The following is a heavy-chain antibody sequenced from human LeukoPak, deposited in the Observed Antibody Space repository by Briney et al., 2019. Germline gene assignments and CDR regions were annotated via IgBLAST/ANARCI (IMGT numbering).Heavy chain of an antibody. J-gene: IGHJ5*02. CDR3: AKVFAPVRGVIDWFDP. D-gene: IGHD3-10*01. CDR1: GFTFSSYA. Sequence: PGGSLRLSCAASGFTFSSYAMSWVRQAPGKGLEWVPAISGSGGSTYYADSVKGRFTISRDNSKNTLYLQMNSLRAEDTAVYYCAKVFAPVRGVIDWFDPWGQGTLVTVSS. CDR2: ISGSGGST. V-gene: IGHV3-23*01.